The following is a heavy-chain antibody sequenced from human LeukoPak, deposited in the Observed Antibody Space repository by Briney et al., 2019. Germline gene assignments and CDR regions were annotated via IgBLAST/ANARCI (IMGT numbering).Heavy chain of an antibody. CDR3: ARDYDYVWGSYRYLIPDY. CDR2: ISAYNDNT. D-gene: IGHD3-16*02. J-gene: IGHJ4*02. V-gene: IGHV1-18*01. CDR1: GYTFTSYG. Sequence: ASVKVSCKASGYTFTSYGINWVRQAPGQGLEWMGWISAYNDNTNSAQKFQGRVTMTTDTSTSTAYMELRSLRSDDTAVYYCARDYDYVWGSYRYLIPDYWGQGTLVTVSS.